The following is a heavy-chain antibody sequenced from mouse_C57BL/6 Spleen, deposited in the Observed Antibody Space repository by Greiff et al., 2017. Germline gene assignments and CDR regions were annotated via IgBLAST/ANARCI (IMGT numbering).Heavy chain of an antibody. Sequence: EVKLVESGGDLVKPGGSLKLSCAASGFTFSSYGMSWVRQTPDKRLEWVATISSGGSYTYYPDRVKGRFTISSDNAKNTLYLQMSSLKSEDTAMYYCARQREAAMVKAYFDYWGQGTTLTVSS. D-gene: IGHD2-2*01. CDR1: GFTFSSYG. CDR2: ISSGGSYT. J-gene: IGHJ2*01. V-gene: IGHV5-6*01. CDR3: ARQREAAMVKAYFDY.